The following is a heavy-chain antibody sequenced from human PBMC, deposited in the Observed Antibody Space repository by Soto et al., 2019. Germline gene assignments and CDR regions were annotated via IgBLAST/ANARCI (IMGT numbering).Heavy chain of an antibody. CDR3: TGGQDNLAVNFAY. V-gene: IGHV3-11*05. CDR2: ITSSSSYT. D-gene: IGHD1-1*01. J-gene: IGHJ4*02. Sequence: QVQLVESGGGLVQPGGSLRLSCAASGSSFRDYYMSWIRQSPGKGLEWLSYITSSSSYTHYADSVKGRFTISRDNAKNSLYLQMNSLRAEDTAVYYWTGGQDNLAVNFAYWGQGTPVTVSS. CDR1: GSSFRDYY.